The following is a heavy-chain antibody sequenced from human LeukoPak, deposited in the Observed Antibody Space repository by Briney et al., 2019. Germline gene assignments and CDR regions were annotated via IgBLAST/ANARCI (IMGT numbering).Heavy chain of an antibody. CDR3: ARSSGHDFDY. Sequence: SETLSLTCTVSSGSLSSFYWNWIRQPAGKGLEWVGRIYPGGSTDYNASLKSRVTMSVDTSKKQFSLKLNSVTAADTAVYYCARSSGHDFDYWGQGILVTVSS. J-gene: IGHJ4*02. CDR1: SGSLSSFY. D-gene: IGHD5-12*01. CDR2: IYPGGST. V-gene: IGHV4-4*07.